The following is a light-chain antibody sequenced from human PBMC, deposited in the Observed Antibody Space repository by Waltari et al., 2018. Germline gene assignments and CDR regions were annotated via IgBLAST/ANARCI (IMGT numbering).Light chain of an antibody. V-gene: IGLV3-25*02. CDR3: QSYDSSLRDV. J-gene: IGLJ1*01. Sequence: SYELTQPPSVSVSPGQPARITCPGDALPKQYAYWYQQKPDQAPVLLIYKDSESPSGVPERFSGSSSGTTVTLTISGLQAEDEADYYCQSYDSSLRDVFGTGTKVTVL. CDR1: ALPKQY. CDR2: KDS.